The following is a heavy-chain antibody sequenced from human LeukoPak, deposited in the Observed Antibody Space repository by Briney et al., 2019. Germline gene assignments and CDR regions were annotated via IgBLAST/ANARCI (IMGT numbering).Heavy chain of an antibody. CDR1: GVSISRYY. D-gene: IGHD5-12*01. J-gene: IGHJ4*02. V-gene: IGHV4-59*08. Sequence: SETLSLTCTVSGVSISRYYWSWIRQPPGEGLEWIGYISYSRSTNYSPSLKSRVTISVDMSKNQLSLKVNSVTAAGTAVYYCASAAEWLQFDYWGQGTLVTVSS. CDR2: ISYSRST. CDR3: ASAAEWLQFDY.